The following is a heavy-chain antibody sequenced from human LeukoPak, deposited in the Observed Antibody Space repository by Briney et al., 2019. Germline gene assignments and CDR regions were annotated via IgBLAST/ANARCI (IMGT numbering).Heavy chain of an antibody. CDR1: GYSISSGYY. Sequence: SSETLSLTCAVSGYSISSGYYWGWIRQPPGKGLDWIGSIYHSGSTYYNPSLKSRVTISVDTSKNQFSLKLSSVTAADTAVYYCARDHYDFWSGYPNWFDPWGQGTLVTVSS. J-gene: IGHJ5*02. CDR2: IYHSGST. CDR3: ARDHYDFWSGYPNWFDP. V-gene: IGHV4-38-2*02. D-gene: IGHD3-3*01.